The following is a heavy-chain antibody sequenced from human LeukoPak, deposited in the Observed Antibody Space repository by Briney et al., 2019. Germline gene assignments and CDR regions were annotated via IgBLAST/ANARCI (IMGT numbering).Heavy chain of an antibody. J-gene: IGHJ4*02. Sequence: GNTGYAQKFQGRVTMTRNTSISTAYMELSSLRSEDTAVYYCARGSQGWYYDFWSGYYAFDYWGQGTLVTVSS. CDR3: ARGSQGWYYDFWSGYYAFDY. CDR2: GNT. D-gene: IGHD3-3*01. V-gene: IGHV1-8*01.